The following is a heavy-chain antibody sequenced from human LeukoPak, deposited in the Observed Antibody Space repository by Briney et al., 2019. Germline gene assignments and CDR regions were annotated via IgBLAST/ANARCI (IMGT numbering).Heavy chain of an antibody. CDR3: ARDRYSGYDRWYYFDY. V-gene: IGHV1-69*13. D-gene: IGHD5-12*01. CDR2: IIPIFGTA. Sequence: SVKVSCKASGYTFTSYAISWVRQAPGQGLEWMGGIIPIFGTANYAQKFQGRVTITADESTSTAYMELSSLRSEDTAVYYCARDRYSGYDRWYYFDYWGQGTLVTVSS. CDR1: GYTFTSYA. J-gene: IGHJ4*02.